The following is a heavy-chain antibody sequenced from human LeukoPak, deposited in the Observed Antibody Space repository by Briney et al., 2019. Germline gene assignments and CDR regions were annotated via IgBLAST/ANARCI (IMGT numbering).Heavy chain of an antibody. CDR2: ISSSGSTM. CDR1: GFTFSSYE. D-gene: IGHD2-2*01. CDR3: ANQLTDT. J-gene: IGHJ5*02. V-gene: IGHV3-48*03. Sequence: GGSLRLSCAASGFTFSSYEMNWVRQAPGKGLEWISYISSSGSTMYYADSVEGRFTISRDNSKNTLYLQMNSLSAEDTAVYYCANQLTDTWGQGTLVTVSS.